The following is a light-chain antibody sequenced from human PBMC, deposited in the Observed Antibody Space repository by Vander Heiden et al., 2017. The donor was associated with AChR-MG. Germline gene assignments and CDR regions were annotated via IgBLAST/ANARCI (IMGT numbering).Light chain of an antibody. Sequence: DIQMTQSPSSLSASIGDRVTVTCRASQSISSYLDWYQQKPGKAPKLLIYAASTLQSGVPSRFSGSGSGTDFTLTISSLQPDDFATYYCQQSYITPWTFGQGTKVEIK. V-gene: IGKV1-39*01. CDR3: QQSYITPWT. CDR1: QSISSY. CDR2: AAS. J-gene: IGKJ1*01.